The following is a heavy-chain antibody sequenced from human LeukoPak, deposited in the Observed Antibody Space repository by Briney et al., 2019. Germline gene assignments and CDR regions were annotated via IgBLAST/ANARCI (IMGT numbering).Heavy chain of an antibody. CDR1: GGTFSSYA. D-gene: IGHD2-21*02. V-gene: IGHV1-69*04. CDR3: ARDLEYCGGDCHPNWFDP. Sequence: ASVKVSCKASGGTFSSYAISWVRQAPGQGLEWMGRIIPILGIANYAQKFQGRVTITADKSTSTAYMELSSLRSEDTAVYYCARDLEYCGGDCHPNWFDPWGQGTLVTVSS. J-gene: IGHJ5*02. CDR2: IIPILGIA.